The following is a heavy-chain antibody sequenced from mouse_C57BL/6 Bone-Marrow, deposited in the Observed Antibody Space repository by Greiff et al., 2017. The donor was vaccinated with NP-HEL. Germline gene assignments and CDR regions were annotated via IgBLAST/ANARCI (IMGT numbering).Heavy chain of an antibody. CDR3: ARGYDYDGEAFAY. V-gene: IGHV5-16*01. Sequence: EVMLVESEGGLVQPGSSMKLSCTASGFTFSDYYMAWVRQVPEKGLEWVANINYDGSSTYYLDSLKSRFIISRDNAKNILYLQMSSLKSEDTATYYCARGYDYDGEAFAYWGQGTLVTVSA. CDR2: INYDGSST. CDR1: GFTFSDYY. J-gene: IGHJ3*01. D-gene: IGHD2-4*01.